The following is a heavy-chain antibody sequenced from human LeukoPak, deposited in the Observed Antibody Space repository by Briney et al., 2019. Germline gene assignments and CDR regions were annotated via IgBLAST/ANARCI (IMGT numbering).Heavy chain of an antibody. J-gene: IGHJ5*02. CDR2: IIPILGIA. CDR3: ARDGTGQEGYNWFDP. CDR1: GGTFSSYA. Sequence: SVKVSCKASGGTFSSYAISWVRQAPGQGLEWMGRIIPILGIANYAQKFQGGVTITADKSTSTAYMELSSLRSEDTAVYYCARDGTGQEGYNWFDPWGQGTLVTVSS. V-gene: IGHV1-69*04. D-gene: IGHD1-1*01.